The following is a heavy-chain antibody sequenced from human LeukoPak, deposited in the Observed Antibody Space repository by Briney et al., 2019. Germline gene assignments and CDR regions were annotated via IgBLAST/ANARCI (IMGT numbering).Heavy chain of an antibody. CDR3: ARGRENYYDRPFDY. CDR2: IYYTGTT. D-gene: IGHD3-22*01. V-gene: IGHV4-59*01. Sequence: SSETLSLTCTVSGGSISSYYWSWIRQPPGKGLEWIRYIYYTGTTNYNPSLNSRVTISIDTSKNQFSLKLSSVTAADTAVYYCARGRENYYDRPFDYWGQGTLVTVSS. CDR1: GGSISSYY. J-gene: IGHJ4*02.